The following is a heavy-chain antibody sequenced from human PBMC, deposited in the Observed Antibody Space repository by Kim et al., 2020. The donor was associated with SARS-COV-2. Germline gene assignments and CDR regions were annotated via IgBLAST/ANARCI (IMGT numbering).Heavy chain of an antibody. Sequence: GGSLRLSCAASGFTFSSYGMHWVRQAPGKGLEWVSGISFSGGSTCYADSVKGRFTISRDNAKNTLYLQMSSLRPDDTAGYYCARGGMVSPAWAYWGQGTLVTVSS. V-gene: IGHV3-23*01. J-gene: IGHJ4*02. CDR3: ARGGMVSPAWAY. CDR1: GFTFSSYG. D-gene: IGHD5-18*01. CDR2: ISFSGGST.